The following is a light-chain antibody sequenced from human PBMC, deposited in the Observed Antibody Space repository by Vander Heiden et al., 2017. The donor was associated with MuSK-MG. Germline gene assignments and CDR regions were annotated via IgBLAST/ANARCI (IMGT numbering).Light chain of an antibody. Sequence: SPSSLSASVRDRVTITCRASQGISNSLAWYQQKPGKAPKLLIYVASRLESGVPSRFSGSGSGTDYTLTISSLQPEDFATYFCQQYYRTPYTFGQGTKLEIK. CDR1: QGISNS. CDR3: QQYYRTPYT. J-gene: IGKJ2*01. V-gene: IGKV1-NL1*01. CDR2: VAS.